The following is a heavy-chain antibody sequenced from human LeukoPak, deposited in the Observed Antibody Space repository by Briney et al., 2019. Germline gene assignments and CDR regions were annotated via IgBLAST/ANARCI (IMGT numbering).Heavy chain of an antibody. J-gene: IGHJ5*02. CDR3: ARVNYDFWSGVTNWFDP. Sequence: ASVKVSCKASGYTFTGYYMHWVRQAPGQGLEWMGWINPNSGGTNYAQKFQGRVTMTRDTSISTAYMELSRLRSEDTAVYYCARVNYDFWSGVTNWFDPWGQGTLVTVSS. CDR1: GYTFTGYY. D-gene: IGHD3-3*01. V-gene: IGHV1-2*02. CDR2: INPNSGGT.